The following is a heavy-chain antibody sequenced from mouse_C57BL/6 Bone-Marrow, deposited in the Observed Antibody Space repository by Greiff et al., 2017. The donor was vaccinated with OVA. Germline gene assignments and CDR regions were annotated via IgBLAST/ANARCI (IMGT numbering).Heavy chain of an antibody. D-gene: IGHD3-3*01. J-gene: IGHJ2*01. CDR3: ARHGAGLDY. V-gene: IGHV5-15*01. CDR1: GFTFSDYG. Sequence: EVQLVESGGGLVQPGGSLKLSCAASGFTFSDYGMAWVRQAPRKGPEWVAFISNLAYSIYYADTVTGRFTISRENAKNTLYLEMSSLRSEDTAMYYCARHGAGLDYWGQGTTLTVSS. CDR2: ISNLAYSI.